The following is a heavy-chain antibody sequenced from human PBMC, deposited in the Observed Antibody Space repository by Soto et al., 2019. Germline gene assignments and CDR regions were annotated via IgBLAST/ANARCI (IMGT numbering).Heavy chain of an antibody. D-gene: IGHD3-10*01. J-gene: IGHJ6*04. CDR1: GFTFSSYD. V-gene: IGHV3-13*01. Sequence: GGSLRLSCAASGFTFSSYDMHWVRQATGKGLEWVSAIGTAGDTYYPGSVKGRFTISRENAKNSLYLQMNSLRAGDTAVYYCARILGKIGPGGSGSYYNEGDSAFGLDVWGKGTTVTVSS. CDR3: ARILGKIGPGGSGSYYNEGDSAFGLDV. CDR2: IGTAGDT.